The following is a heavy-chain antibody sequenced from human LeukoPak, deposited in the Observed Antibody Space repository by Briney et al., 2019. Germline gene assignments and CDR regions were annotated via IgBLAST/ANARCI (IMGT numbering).Heavy chain of an antibody. J-gene: IGHJ4*02. CDR3: AKGGTVGAADFDY. CDR2: ISYDGSNK. Sequence: GRSLRLSCAASGFTFSSYGMHWVRQAPGKGLESVAVISYDGSNKYYADSVKGRFTISRDNSKNTLYLQMNSLRAEDTAVYYCAKGGTVGAADFDYWGQGTLVTVSS. D-gene: IGHD1-26*01. V-gene: IGHV3-30*18. CDR1: GFTFSSYG.